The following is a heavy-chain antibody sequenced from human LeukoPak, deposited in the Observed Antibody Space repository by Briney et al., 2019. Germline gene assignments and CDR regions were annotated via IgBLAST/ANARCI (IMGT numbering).Heavy chain of an antibody. CDR1: GGSISSYY. CDR2: IYYSGST. CDR3: ARAAYSSTWYSRYFDL. Sequence: PSETLSLTCTVSGGSISSYYWSWIRQPPGKGLEWIGYIYYSGSTNYNPSLKSRVTISVDTSKNQFSLKLSSVTAVDTAVYYCARAAYSSTWYSRYFDLWGRGTLVTVSS. V-gene: IGHV4-59*12. D-gene: IGHD6-13*01. J-gene: IGHJ2*01.